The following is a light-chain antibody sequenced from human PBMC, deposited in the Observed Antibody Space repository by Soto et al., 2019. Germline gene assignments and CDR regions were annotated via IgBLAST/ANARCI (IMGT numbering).Light chain of an antibody. CDR1: QSINNW. CDR3: QQYNSFLIT. J-gene: IGKJ5*01. CDR2: KAS. Sequence: DFQMTQSPSTLSASVGDRVTITCRASQSINNWLAWYQQKPGKAPKLLIYKASILENGVPSRFSGSGSGTEFTLTISSLQPDDFATYYCQQYNSFLITFGQGTRLEI. V-gene: IGKV1-5*03.